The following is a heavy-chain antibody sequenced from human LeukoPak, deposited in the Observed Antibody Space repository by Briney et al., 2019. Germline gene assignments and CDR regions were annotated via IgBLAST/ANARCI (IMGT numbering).Heavy chain of an antibody. Sequence: GRSLRLSCAASGFIFSTRGMHWVRQAPGKGLEWVAAISYDGSNKYYADSVKDRFAISRDNSKNTLDLQMNSLRAEDTAVYYCARSYSSGWYADHGGQGTLVTVSA. CDR2: ISYDGSNK. J-gene: IGHJ4*02. CDR3: ARSYSSGWYADH. CDR1: GFIFSTRG. D-gene: IGHD6-19*01. V-gene: IGHV3-33*01.